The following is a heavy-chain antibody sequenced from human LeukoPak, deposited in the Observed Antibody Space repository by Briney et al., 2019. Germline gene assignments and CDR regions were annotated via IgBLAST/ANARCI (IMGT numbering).Heavy chain of an antibody. J-gene: IGHJ4*02. D-gene: IGHD1-26*01. Sequence: PGGSLRVSCAASGFTFSNYWMHWVRQAPGKGLVWVSRSNEDGSTTNYADSVKGRFTISRDNAKNTLYLQMNSLTAEDTAVYYCIRDLGGRSGHWGQGTLVTVSS. V-gene: IGHV3-74*01. CDR2: SNEDGSTT. CDR3: IRDLGGRSGH. CDR1: GFTFSNYW.